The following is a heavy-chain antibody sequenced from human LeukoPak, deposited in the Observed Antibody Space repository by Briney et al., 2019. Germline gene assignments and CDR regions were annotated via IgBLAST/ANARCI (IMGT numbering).Heavy chain of an antibody. CDR3: VRGVTIYDSSGYFDY. J-gene: IGHJ4*02. D-gene: IGHD3-22*01. CDR2: ISYDGNNK. CDR1: GFXFSVCA. V-gene: IGHV3-30-3*01. Sequence: PGGSLRLSCAASGFXFSVCAIHWVRQAPGKGLKWVATISYDGNNKHYTDSVEGRFTISRDNSKNTLYLQMNTLRVEDTAMYYCVRGVTIYDSSGYFDYWGQGTLVTVSS.